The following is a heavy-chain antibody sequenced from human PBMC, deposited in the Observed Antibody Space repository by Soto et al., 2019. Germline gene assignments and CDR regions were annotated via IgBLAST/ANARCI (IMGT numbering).Heavy chain of an antibody. CDR1: GFTFSSYG. D-gene: IGHD2-15*01. CDR3: ARDVADFVVLVAATPLYYYYYYMTS. V-gene: IGHV3-33*01. J-gene: IGHJ6*03. Sequence: SLRLSCAASGFTFSSYGMHCVRQAPGKGLEWVAVIWYDGSNKYYADSVKGRFTISRDNSKNTLYLQMNSLRAEDTAVYYCARDVADFVVLVAATPLYYYYYYMTSGAKGPRSPSP. CDR2: IWYDGSNK.